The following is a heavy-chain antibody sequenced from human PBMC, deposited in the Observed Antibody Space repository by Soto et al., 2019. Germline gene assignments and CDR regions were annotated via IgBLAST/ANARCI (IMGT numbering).Heavy chain of an antibody. CDR3: AKDEGVGGTLGLFDY. D-gene: IGHD1-26*01. V-gene: IGHV3-30*18. J-gene: IGHJ4*02. CDR2: MSRDGSKI. Sequence: QVQLVESGGGAVQPGESLRLSCVASGFDFTYYAMHWVRQAPGKGLESVAVMSRDGSKIHHTDSVKGRFTISRDNSKKALYLQMNSLRKEDTAVYFCAKDEGVGGTLGLFDYWGQGTLVSVSS. CDR1: GFDFTYYA.